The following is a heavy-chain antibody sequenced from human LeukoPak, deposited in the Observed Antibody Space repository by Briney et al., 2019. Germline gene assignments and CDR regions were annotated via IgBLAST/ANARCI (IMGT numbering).Heavy chain of an antibody. V-gene: IGHV3-21*01. CDR2: ISGSSSYL. CDR1: GFTFRTYS. J-gene: IGHJ4*02. Sequence: PGGSLRLSCAASGFTFRTYSMNWVRQAPGKGLEWVSSISGSSSYLSYADSVKGRFTISRDNAKNSLYLQMNSLRAEDTAVYYCASFGQGPDYWGQGTLVTVSS. CDR3: ASFGQGPDY. D-gene: IGHD3-3*01.